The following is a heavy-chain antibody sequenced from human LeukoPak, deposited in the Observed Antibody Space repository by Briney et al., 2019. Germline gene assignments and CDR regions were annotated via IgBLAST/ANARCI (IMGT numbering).Heavy chain of an antibody. Sequence: GGSLRLSCVASGFTFSNYDMSWVRQAPGKGLEWVSTISGSGGSTFYADSVKGRFTISRDNAKNSLYLQMNSLRAEDTAVYYCARGGYFDTASGYWGQGTLVTVSS. CDR3: ARGGYFDTASGY. D-gene: IGHD3-9*01. CDR2: ISGSGGST. V-gene: IGHV3-23*01. CDR1: GFTFSNYD. J-gene: IGHJ4*02.